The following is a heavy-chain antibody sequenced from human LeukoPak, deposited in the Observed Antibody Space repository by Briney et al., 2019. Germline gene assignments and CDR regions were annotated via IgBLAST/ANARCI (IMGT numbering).Heavy chain of an antibody. D-gene: IGHD2-15*01. Sequence: ASVKVSCKASGFTFTSYYMHWVRQAPGQGLEWMGIINPSGSYTSYAQKFQGRVTMTRDTSTSTVYMDLSSLRSEDTAVYYCARDNSGGSTWWSDPWGQGTLVTVSS. V-gene: IGHV1-46*01. CDR2: INPSGSYT. CDR1: GFTFTSYY. J-gene: IGHJ5*02. CDR3: ARDNSGGSTWWSDP.